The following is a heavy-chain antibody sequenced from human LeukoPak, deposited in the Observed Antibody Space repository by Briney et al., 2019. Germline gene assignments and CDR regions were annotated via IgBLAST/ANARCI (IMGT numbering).Heavy chain of an antibody. D-gene: IGHD6-19*01. CDR2: ISSNGGST. Sequence: GGSLRLSCSASGFTFSSYAMHWVHQAPGKGLEYVSAISSNGGSTYYADSVKGRFTISRDNSKNTLYLQMSSLRAEDTAVYYCVKDWSSGSFDYWGQGTLVTVSS. V-gene: IGHV3-64D*09. J-gene: IGHJ4*02. CDR3: VKDWSSGSFDY. CDR1: GFTFSSYA.